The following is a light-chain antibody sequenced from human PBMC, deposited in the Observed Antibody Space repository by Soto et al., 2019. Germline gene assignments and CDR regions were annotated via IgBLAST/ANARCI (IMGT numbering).Light chain of an antibody. Sequence: EVVLTQSPGSLSLTQWDRANLSCRGSQSLVNTYVAWYQQKAGQAPRLLIYDASTRATGIPDRFSGSGSGTDFTLSISRLEPEDFAVYYCQSYGSSRTFGHGTKVDI. V-gene: IGKV3-20*01. CDR3: QSYGSSRT. CDR1: QSLVNTY. J-gene: IGKJ1*01. CDR2: DAS.